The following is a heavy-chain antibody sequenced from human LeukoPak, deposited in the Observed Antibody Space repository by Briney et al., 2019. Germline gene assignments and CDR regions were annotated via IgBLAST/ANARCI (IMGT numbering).Heavy chain of an antibody. CDR2: ISGSGGST. CDR1: GFTFSSYA. V-gene: IGHV3-23*01. D-gene: IGHD1-26*01. CDR3: AKDRSGSYNYFDY. J-gene: IGHJ4*02. Sequence: GGSLRLSCAASGFTFSSYAMSWVRQAPGKGLEWVSAISGSGGSTYYADSVKGRFTIFRDNSKNTLYLQMNSLRAEDTAVYYCAKDRSGSYNYFDYWGQGTLVTVSS.